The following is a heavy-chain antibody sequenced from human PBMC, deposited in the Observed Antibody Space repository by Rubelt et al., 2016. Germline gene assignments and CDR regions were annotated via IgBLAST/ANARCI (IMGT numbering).Heavy chain of an antibody. Sequence: ESGGGLVQPGGSLRLSCAASEFKLSSHWMTWVRQAPGKGLEWVDTVNQDGSGQYNVEPDGGRFTISRDKAKNSLYLQMNSMRAEDTAVYYCARYRGYGDYVDHWGQGTLVTVSS. V-gene: IGHV3-7*01. CDR1: EFKLSSHW. CDR2: VNQDGSGQ. CDR3: ARYRGYGDYVDH. J-gene: IGHJ4*02. D-gene: IGHD5-12*01.